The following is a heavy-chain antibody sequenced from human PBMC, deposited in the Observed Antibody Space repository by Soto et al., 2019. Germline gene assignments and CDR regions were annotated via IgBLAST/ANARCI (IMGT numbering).Heavy chain of an antibody. CDR1: GGSISSYY. V-gene: IGHV4-59*01. CDR3: ARDRLPGY. Sequence: SETLSLTCTVSGGSISSYYWSWIRQPPGKGLEWIGYIYYSGSTNYNPSLKSRVTISVDTSKNQFSLKLSSVTAADTAVYYCARDRLPGYWAQGTLVPVS. CDR2: IYYSGST. J-gene: IGHJ4*02.